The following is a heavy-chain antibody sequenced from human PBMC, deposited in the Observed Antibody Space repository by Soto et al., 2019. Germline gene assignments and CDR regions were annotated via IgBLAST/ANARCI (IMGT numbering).Heavy chain of an antibody. Sequence: QVQLVQSGAEVKKPGASVKVSCKASGYTFTSYGISWVRQAPGQGLEWMGWISAYNCNTNYAQKLQGRGTMTTDTSTSTAYMELRSLRSDDTAVYYCAREPTIFGVPSWFGPWGQGTLVTVSS. CDR2: ISAYNCNT. V-gene: IGHV1-18*01. CDR3: AREPTIFGVPSWFGP. J-gene: IGHJ5*02. CDR1: GYTFTSYG. D-gene: IGHD3-3*01.